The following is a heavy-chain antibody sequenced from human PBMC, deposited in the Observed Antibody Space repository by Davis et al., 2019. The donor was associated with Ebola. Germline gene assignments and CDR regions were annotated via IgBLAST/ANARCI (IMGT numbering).Heavy chain of an antibody. CDR2: ISYDGSNK. J-gene: IGHJ4*02. V-gene: IGHV3-30*18. D-gene: IGHD6-13*01. CDR1: GFTFRSYG. Sequence: PGGSLRLSCAASGFTFRSYGMHWVRQAPGTGLEWVAVISYDGSNKYYADSVKGRFTISRDNSKNTLYLQMNSLRAEDTAVYYCAKVANSAAGTDYWGQGTLVTVSS. CDR3: AKVANSAAGTDY.